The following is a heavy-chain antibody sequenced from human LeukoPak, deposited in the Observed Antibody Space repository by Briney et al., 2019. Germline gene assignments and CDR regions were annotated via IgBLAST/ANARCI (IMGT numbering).Heavy chain of an antibody. Sequence: SETLSLTCTVSGGSISSSSHYWGWIRQPPGKGLEWIGSIYYSGSTYYNPSLKSRVTISVDTSKNQFSLKLSSVTAADTAVYYCARHGDGYNSETDFDYWGQGTLVTVSS. D-gene: IGHD5-24*01. J-gene: IGHJ4*02. CDR3: ARHGDGYNSETDFDY. CDR2: IYYSGST. V-gene: IGHV4-39*01. CDR1: GGSISSSSHY.